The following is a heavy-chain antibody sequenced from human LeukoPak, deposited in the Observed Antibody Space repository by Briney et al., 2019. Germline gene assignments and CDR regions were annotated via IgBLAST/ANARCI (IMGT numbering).Heavy chain of an antibody. CDR1: GFTFSSYA. CDR2: ISYDGSNK. V-gene: IGHV3-30*04. Sequence: PGRSLRLSCAASGFTFSSYAMHWVRQAPGKGLEWVAVISYDGSNKYYADSVKGRFTISRDNSKNTLYLQMNSLRAEDTAVYYCARDVEWLRLGYYYYYMDVWGKGTTVTVSS. D-gene: IGHD5-12*01. CDR3: ARDVEWLRLGYYYYYMDV. J-gene: IGHJ6*03.